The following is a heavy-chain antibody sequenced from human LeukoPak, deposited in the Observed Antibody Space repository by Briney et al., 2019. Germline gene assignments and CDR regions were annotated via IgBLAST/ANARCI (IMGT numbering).Heavy chain of an antibody. CDR1: GGSISSYY. D-gene: IGHD7-27*01. CDR3: ARSLGMDY. Sequence: PSETLSLTCTVSGGSISSYYWSWIRQPPGKGLEWIGYIYYSGSTNYNPSLKSRVTISVDTSKNQFSLKLSSVTAADTAVYYCARSLGMDYWGQGTLVTVSS. J-gene: IGHJ4*02. V-gene: IGHV4-59*08. CDR2: IYYSGST.